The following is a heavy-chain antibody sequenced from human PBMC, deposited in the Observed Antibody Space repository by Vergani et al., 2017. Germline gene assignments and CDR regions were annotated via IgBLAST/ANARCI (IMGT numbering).Heavy chain of an antibody. Sequence: QGQLAQSGAEVKKPGSSVRVSCKASGFTFTSYHIHWVRQAHGQGLDWLGRIDPNSVDTRYSQRFQDRVTITRDTSNNTAYMEMTRLRPDDTAIYYCAGVIVGCSRTNGFADHWGEGTLVTVSS. V-gene: IGHV1-2*06. CDR1: GFTFTSYH. J-gene: IGHJ4*02. CDR3: AGVIVGCSRTNGFADH. CDR2: IDPNSVDT. D-gene: IGHD2-2*01.